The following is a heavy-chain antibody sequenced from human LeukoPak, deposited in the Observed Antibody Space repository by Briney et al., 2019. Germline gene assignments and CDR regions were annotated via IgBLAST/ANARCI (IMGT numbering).Heavy chain of an antibody. CDR3: TRDPDPHYYYGSGSYYTSFDY. CDR1: GFTFSSYA. CDR2: ISSSSSYI. J-gene: IGHJ4*02. D-gene: IGHD3-10*01. V-gene: IGHV3-21*01. Sequence: PGGSLRLSCAASGFTFSSYAMHWVRQAPGKGLEWVSSISSSSSYIYYADSVKGRFTISRDNAKNSLYLQMNSLRAEDTAVYYCTRDPDPHYYYGSGSYYTSFDYWGQGTLVTVSS.